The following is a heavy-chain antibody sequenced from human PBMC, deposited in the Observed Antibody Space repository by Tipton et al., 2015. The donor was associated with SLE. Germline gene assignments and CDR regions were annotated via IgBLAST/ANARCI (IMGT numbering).Heavy chain of an antibody. Sequence: TLSLTCTVSGVSIRSYYWSWIRQPPGKGLEWIGYIYYSGSTNYNPSLKSRVTISVDTSKNQFSLKLSSVTAADTAVYYCARDKKAPSYYYYYMDVWGKGTTVTVSS. CDR3: ARDKKAPSYYYYYMDV. V-gene: IGHV4-59*01. CDR2: IYYSGST. CDR1: GVSIRSYY. J-gene: IGHJ6*03.